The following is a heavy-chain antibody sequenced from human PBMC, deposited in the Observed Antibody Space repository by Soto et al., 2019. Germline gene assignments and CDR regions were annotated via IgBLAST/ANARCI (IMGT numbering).Heavy chain of an antibody. J-gene: IGHJ4*02. V-gene: IGHV3-13*01. Sequence: GGSLRLSCAASGFTFSSYDMHWVRQATGKGLEWVSAIGTAGDTYYPGSVKGRFTISRENAKNSLYLQMNSLRAEDTAVYYCARGGIAVAGTFFFDYWGQGTLVTVSS. CDR1: GFTFSSYD. CDR3: ARGGIAVAGTFFFDY. CDR2: IGTAGDT. D-gene: IGHD6-19*01.